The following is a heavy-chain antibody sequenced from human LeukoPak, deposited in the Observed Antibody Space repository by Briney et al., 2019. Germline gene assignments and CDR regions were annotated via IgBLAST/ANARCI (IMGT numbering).Heavy chain of an antibody. CDR1: GFTFSSYT. CDR2: ISSSSNTI. CDR3: ARDHRGTRIQVWLGGEGDYYYAMDV. D-gene: IGHD5-18*01. Sequence: PGGSLRLSCAASGFTFSSYTMNWVRQAPGKGLEWLSYISSSSNTIYYADSVKGRFTISRDNAKNSLYLQMNSLRDEDTAVYYCARDHRGTRIQVWLGGEGDYYYAMDVWGQGTTVTVSS. V-gene: IGHV3-48*02. J-gene: IGHJ6*02.